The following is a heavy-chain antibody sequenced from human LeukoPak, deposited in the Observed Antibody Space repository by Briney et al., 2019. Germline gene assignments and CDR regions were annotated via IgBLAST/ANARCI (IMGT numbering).Heavy chain of an antibody. CDR3: ANXGMEVLSGLALDY. CDR2: ISGSGGST. CDR1: GFTVSSNY. V-gene: IGHV3-23*01. Sequence: PGGSLRLSCAASGFTVSSNYMSWVRQAPGKGLEWVSAISGSGGSTYYADSVKGRFTISRDNSKNTLYLQMNSLRAEDTAVYYXANXGMEVLSGLALDYWGQGTLVTVSS. D-gene: IGHD1-26*01. J-gene: IGHJ4*02.